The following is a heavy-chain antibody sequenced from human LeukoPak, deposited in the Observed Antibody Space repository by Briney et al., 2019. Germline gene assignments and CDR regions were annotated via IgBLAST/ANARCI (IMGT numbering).Heavy chain of an antibody. CDR3: AKEDSSAWYPPGCDAFDV. CDR1: GFTFSTRA. J-gene: IGHJ3*01. V-gene: IGHV3-23*01. CDR2: NSARAGST. D-gene: IGHD6-19*01. Sequence: GGSLRLSCAVSGFTFSTRAMSWARQAPGGGREWVAFNSARAGSTHYADCVKGRFTISRDNSKNTVSLKMSSLRAEDTAVYFCAKEDSSAWYPPGCDAFDVWGQGTRVTVSS.